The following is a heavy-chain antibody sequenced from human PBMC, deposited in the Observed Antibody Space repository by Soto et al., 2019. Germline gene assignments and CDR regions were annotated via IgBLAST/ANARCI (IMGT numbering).Heavy chain of an antibody. V-gene: IGHV1-69*02. CDR2: IIPILGIA. J-gene: IGHJ6*02. CDR3: ARHPTTPGGYSYGSYYYGMDV. Sequence: QVQLVQSGAEVKKPGSSVKVSCKASGGTFSSYTISWVRQAPGQGLEWMGRIIPILGIANYAQKFQGRVTITPDKSTGTAYMERSSLRSEDTAVYYCARHPTTPGGYSYGSYYYGMDVWGQGTTVTVSS. CDR1: GGTFSSYT. D-gene: IGHD5-18*01.